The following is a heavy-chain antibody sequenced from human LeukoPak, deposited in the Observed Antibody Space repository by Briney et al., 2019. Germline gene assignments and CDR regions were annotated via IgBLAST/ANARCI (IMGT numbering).Heavy chain of an antibody. CDR2: IRAVGTT. CDR3: AKALSSGSFDY. J-gene: IGHJ4*02. Sequence: GGSLRLSCAASGFTFSSYSTNWVRQAPGKGLEWVSSIRAVGTTFHADSVKGRFTISRDDSRNTVYLQMNSLRADGTAVYYCAKALSSGSFDYWGQGALVTVSS. D-gene: IGHD3-10*01. CDR1: GFTFSSYS. V-gene: IGHV3-23*01.